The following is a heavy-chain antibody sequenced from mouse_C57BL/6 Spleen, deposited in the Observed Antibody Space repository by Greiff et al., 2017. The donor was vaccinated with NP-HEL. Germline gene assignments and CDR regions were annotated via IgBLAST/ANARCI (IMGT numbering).Heavy chain of an antibody. CDR3: AGKSNCGWFAY. CDR2: ISSGSSTI. CDR1: GFTFSDYG. Sequence: EVQVVESGGGLVKPGGSLKLSCAASGFTFSDYGMHWVRQAPEKGLEWVANISSGSSTIYYADTVKGRFTISRDNAKNTLFLQMTSLRTEDTAMYYCAGKSNCGWFAYWGQGTLVTVAA. J-gene: IGHJ3*01. D-gene: IGHD2-5*01. V-gene: IGHV5-17*01.